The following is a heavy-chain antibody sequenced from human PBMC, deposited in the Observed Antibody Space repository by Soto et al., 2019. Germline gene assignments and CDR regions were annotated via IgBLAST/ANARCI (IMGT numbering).Heavy chain of an antibody. CDR2: INPNSGGT. D-gene: IGHD2-15*01. CDR3: ARXVCSGGSCYFDY. CDR1: GYTFTGYY. Sequence: SVKVSCKASGYTFTGYYMNWVRQAPGQGLEWMGWINPNSGGTNYAQKFQGWVTMTRDTSISTAYMELSRLRSDDTAVYYCARXVCSGGSCYFDYWCQGTLVTVSS. V-gene: IGHV1-2*04. J-gene: IGHJ4*02.